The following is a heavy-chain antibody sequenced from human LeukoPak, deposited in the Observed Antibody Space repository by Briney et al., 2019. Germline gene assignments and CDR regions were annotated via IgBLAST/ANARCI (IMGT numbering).Heavy chain of an antibody. CDR3: ARATGINWFDP. D-gene: IGHD1-1*01. J-gene: IGHJ5*02. V-gene: IGHV4-30-2*01. CDR1: GGSISSGGYS. CDR2: IYHSGST. Sequence: PSQTLSLTWAVSGGSISSGGYSWSWIRQPPGKGLEWIGYIYHSGSTYYNPSLKSRVTISVDRSKNQFSLKLSSVTAADTAVYYCARATGINWFDPWGQGTLVTVSS.